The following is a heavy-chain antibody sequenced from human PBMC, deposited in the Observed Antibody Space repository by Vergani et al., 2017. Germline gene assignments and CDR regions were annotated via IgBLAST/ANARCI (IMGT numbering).Heavy chain of an antibody. CDR2: IFYSGST. V-gene: IGHV4-31*03. CDR1: GGSFSSDGYY. Sequence: QVHLQESGPGLVKPSQTLSLTCTVSGGSFSSDGYYWSWIRQHPGKGLEWIGYIFYSGSTSYNPALQSRVTISIDMFKNQFSLKLSSVTVADTAVYYCARHLNGASGSYRDSDCWGQASLVTVSS. CDR3: ARHLNGASGSYRDSDC. D-gene: IGHD3-10*01. J-gene: IGHJ4*02.